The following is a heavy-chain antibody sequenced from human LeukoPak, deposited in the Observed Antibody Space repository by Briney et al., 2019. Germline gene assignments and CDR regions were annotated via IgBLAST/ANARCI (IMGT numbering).Heavy chain of an antibody. CDR1: GGSISSSSYY. V-gene: IGHV4-39*07. D-gene: IGHD3-10*01. J-gene: IGHJ4*02. CDR2: IYYSGST. Sequence: SETLSLTCTVSGGSISSSSYYWGWIRQPPGKGLEWIGSIYYSGSTYYNPSLKSRVTISVDTSKNQFSLKLSSVTAADTAVYYCARVEPGSYYNPFDYWGQGTLVTVSS. CDR3: ARVEPGSYYNPFDY.